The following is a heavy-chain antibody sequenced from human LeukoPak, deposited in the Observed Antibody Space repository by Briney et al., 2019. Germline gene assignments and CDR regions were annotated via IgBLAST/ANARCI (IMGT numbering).Heavy chain of an antibody. D-gene: IGHD3-22*01. CDR1: EFSVGSNY. Sequence: GGSLRLSCAASEFSVGSNYMTWVRQAPGKGLEWVSLIYSGGSTYYADSVKGRFTISRDNSKNTLYLQMNSLRAEDTAVYYCARGVIYYYDSPTDAFDIWGQGTMVTVSS. J-gene: IGHJ3*02. CDR2: IYSGGST. CDR3: ARGVIYYYDSPTDAFDI. V-gene: IGHV3-66*01.